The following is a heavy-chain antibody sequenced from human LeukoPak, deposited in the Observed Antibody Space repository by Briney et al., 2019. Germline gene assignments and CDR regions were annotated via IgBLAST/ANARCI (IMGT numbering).Heavy chain of an antibody. Sequence: SETLSLTCTVSGGSISSYYWSWIRQPPGKGLEWIGYIYYSGSTNYNPSLKSRVTISVDTSKNQFSLKLSSVTAADTAVYYCARLLSVVVAATYYFDYWGQGTLVTVSS. CDR3: ARLLSVVVAATYYFDY. D-gene: IGHD2-2*01. CDR2: IYYSGST. V-gene: IGHV4-59*08. J-gene: IGHJ4*02. CDR1: GGSISSYY.